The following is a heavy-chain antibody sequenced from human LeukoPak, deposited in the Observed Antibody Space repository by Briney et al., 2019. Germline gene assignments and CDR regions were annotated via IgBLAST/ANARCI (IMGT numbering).Heavy chain of an antibody. CDR3: AIYHSGSYFSFDY. Sequence: GGSLRLSCAASGFTFSSYAMSWVLQAPGKGLEWVSAISGSGGSTYYADSVKGRFTISRDNSKNTLYLQMNSLIAEETAVYYCAIYHSGSYFSFDYWGQGTLVTVSS. CDR1: GFTFSSYA. D-gene: IGHD1-26*01. J-gene: IGHJ4*02. CDR2: ISGSGGST. V-gene: IGHV3-23*01.